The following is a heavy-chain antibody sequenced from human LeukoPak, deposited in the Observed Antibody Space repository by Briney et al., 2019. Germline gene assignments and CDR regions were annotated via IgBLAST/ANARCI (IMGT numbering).Heavy chain of an antibody. Sequence: PGGSLRLSCLTSGFTLSTNAMSWVRQAPGKGLEWISGISGSGASTYYADSVKGRFTISRDNSKNTLYLQMNSLRAEDTAVYYCAREGLDYYDSSGYLHGAFDIWGQGTMVTVSS. D-gene: IGHD3-22*01. J-gene: IGHJ3*02. CDR3: AREGLDYYDSSGYLHGAFDI. V-gene: IGHV3-23*01. CDR1: GFTLSTNA. CDR2: ISGSGAST.